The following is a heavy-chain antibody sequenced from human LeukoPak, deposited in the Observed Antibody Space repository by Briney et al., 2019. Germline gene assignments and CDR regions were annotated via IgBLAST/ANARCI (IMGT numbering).Heavy chain of an antibody. D-gene: IGHD6-25*01. CDR2: ISSDGITT. V-gene: IGHV3-74*01. Sequence: GGSLRLSCAASGFTFNDYLMHWVRQPPGRGLVWVSRISSDGITTNYADSVKGRFTISRDNAKNTLYLQMNSLRIDDTGVYYCGRAAPAGSWGQGTLVTVSS. CDR3: GRAAPAGS. J-gene: IGHJ5*02. CDR1: GFTFNDYL.